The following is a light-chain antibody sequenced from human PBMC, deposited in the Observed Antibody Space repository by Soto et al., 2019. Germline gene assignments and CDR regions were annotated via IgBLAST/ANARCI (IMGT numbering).Light chain of an antibody. CDR1: QSISSW. V-gene: IGKV1-5*01. J-gene: IGKJ1*01. CDR3: QQYAWT. Sequence: DIQMTQSPSTLSASVGDRVTITCRASQSISSWLAWYQQKPGKAPKLLIYDASSLESGVPSRFSGSGSGTEFTITISSLQPDDFATYYCQQYAWTFGQGTKVDIK. CDR2: DAS.